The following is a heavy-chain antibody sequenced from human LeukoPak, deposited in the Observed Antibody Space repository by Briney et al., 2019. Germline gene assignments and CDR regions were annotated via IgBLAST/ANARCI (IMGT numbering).Heavy chain of an antibody. D-gene: IGHD7-27*01. CDR1: GYTFTSYG. Sequence: ASVKLSCTASGYTFTSYGISWVRQAPGQGLEWMGSISAYNGNTNYAQKLQGRATMTTDTSTSTAYMELRSLRSDDTAVYYCAGDLSLGAFDIWGQGTMVAVSS. V-gene: IGHV1-18*01. CDR3: AGDLSLGAFDI. J-gene: IGHJ3*02. CDR2: ISAYNGNT.